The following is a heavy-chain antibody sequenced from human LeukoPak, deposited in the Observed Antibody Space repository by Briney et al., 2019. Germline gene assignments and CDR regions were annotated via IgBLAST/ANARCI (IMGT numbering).Heavy chain of an antibody. D-gene: IGHD4-23*01. V-gene: IGHV3-48*03. CDR2: ISSSGSTI. CDR3: ARAPDYGGNSAVDY. CDR1: GFTFSSYE. Sequence: GGSLRLSCAASGFTFSSYEMNWVRQAPGKGLEWVSYISSSGSTIYYADSVKGRFTISRDNAKNSLYLRMNSLRAEDTAVYYCARAPDYGGNSAVDYWGQGTLVTVSS. J-gene: IGHJ4*02.